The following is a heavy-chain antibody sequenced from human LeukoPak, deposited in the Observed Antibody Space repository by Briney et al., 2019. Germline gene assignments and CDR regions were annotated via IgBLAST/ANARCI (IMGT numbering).Heavy chain of an antibody. J-gene: IGHJ3*02. Sequence: SETLSLTCAVSDYAISTGYYWGWIRPPPGKGLEWIGSIYHSGSTYYNPSLKSRVTISVDTSKKQFSLKLTSVTAADTAVYFCARLSGYSPRGAFDIWGQGTMVTVSS. V-gene: IGHV4-38-2*01. CDR3: ARLSGYSPRGAFDI. CDR2: IYHSGST. CDR1: DYAISTGYY. D-gene: IGHD3-22*01.